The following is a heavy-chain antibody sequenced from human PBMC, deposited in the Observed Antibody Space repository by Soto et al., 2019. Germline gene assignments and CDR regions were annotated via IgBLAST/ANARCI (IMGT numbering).Heavy chain of an antibody. J-gene: IGHJ4*02. D-gene: IGHD2-15*01. Sequence: EVQLVESWGGLVQPGGSLKLSCAASGFTLSGFDIHWVRQASGEGLEWVGRIKTKVESYATELAASVKGRFTISRDDPKNTAYLEMNSLKTEDTAVYYCTRRYCSGGGCYSDFDYWGQGALVTVSS. CDR2: IKTKVESYAT. CDR3: TRRYCSGGGCYSDFDY. CDR1: GFTLSGFD. V-gene: IGHV3-73*01.